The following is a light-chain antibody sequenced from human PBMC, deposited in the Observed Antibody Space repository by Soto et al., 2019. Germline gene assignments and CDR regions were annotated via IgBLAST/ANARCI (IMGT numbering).Light chain of an antibody. J-gene: IGKJ1*01. V-gene: IGKV1-5*01. CDR3: QHYNNWPPWT. CDR1: QSASTF. Sequence: DIQMTQSPSTLSASVGDRVTITCRASQSASTFLAWYQQKPGQAPKLLIYDASTLQSGVPSRFSASGSGTDFTLTISSLQSEDFAVYYCQHYNNWPPWTFGQGTKVDNK. CDR2: DAS.